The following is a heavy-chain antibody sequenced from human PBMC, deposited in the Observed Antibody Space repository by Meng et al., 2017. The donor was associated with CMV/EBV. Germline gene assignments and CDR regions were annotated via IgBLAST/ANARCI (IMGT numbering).Heavy chain of an antibody. D-gene: IGHD1-26*01. Sequence: SVTLSLTCTVSGVSISSYYWSWIRQPPGKGLEWIGHIYYSGSINYNPSLKSRVTMSVDTSKNQFSLKLSSVTAADTAVYYCASQYSGTYYREFDYWGQGTLVTVSS. CDR1: GVSISSYY. V-gene: IGHV4-59*01. J-gene: IGHJ4*02. CDR2: IYYSGSI. CDR3: ASQYSGTYYREFDY.